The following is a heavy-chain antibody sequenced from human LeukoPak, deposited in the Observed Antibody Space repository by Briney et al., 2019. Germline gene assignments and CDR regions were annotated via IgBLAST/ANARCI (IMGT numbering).Heavy chain of an antibody. CDR3: ASAKSGATFDY. V-gene: IGHV4-4*09. CDR2: IYTSGST. CDR1: GGSISNYY. D-gene: IGHD1-26*01. J-gene: IGHJ4*02. Sequence: SETLSLTCTVSGGSISNYYWSWIRRPPGKGLEWIGYIYTSGSTNYNPSLKSRVTISVDTSKNQFSLKLSSVTAADTAVYYCASAKSGATFDYWGQGTLVTVSS.